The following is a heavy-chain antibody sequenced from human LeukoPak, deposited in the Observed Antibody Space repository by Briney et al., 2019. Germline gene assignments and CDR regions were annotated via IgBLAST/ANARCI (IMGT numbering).Heavy chain of an antibody. J-gene: IGHJ4*02. Sequence: GSLRLSCAASGFTFSSYSMNWVRQAPGKGLEWVSYISSSSSTIYYADSVKGRFTISRDNAKNSLYLQMNSLRAEDTAVYYCARYPRGYVDYWGQGTLVTVSS. V-gene: IGHV3-48*01. CDR1: GFTFSSYS. CDR2: ISSSSSTI. CDR3: ARYPRGYVDY.